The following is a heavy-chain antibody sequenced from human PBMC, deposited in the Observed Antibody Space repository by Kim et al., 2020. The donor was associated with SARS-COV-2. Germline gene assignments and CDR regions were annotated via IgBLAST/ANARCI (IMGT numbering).Heavy chain of an antibody. V-gene: IGHV4-34*01. CDR1: GGSFSGYY. J-gene: IGHJ4*01. CDR2: INHSGST. Sequence: SETLSLTCAVYGGSFSGYYWSWIRQPPGKGLEWIGEINHSGSTNYNPSLKSRVTISVDTSKNQFSLKLSSVTAADTAVYYCARVTHDFWSGYYNRGFDY. CDR3: ARVTHDFWSGYYNRGFDY. D-gene: IGHD3-3*01.